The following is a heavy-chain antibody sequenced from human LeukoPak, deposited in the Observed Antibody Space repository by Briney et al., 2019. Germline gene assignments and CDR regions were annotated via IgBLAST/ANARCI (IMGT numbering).Heavy chain of an antibody. Sequence: ASVKVSCKASGYTFTSYYMHWVRQAPGQGLEWMGIINPSGGSTNYAQKLQGRVTMTTDTSTSTAYMELRSLRSDDTAVYYCARVLYGDFIIEDYWGQGTLVTVSS. V-gene: IGHV1-46*01. J-gene: IGHJ4*02. D-gene: IGHD4-17*01. CDR1: GYTFTSYY. CDR3: ARVLYGDFIIEDY. CDR2: INPSGGST.